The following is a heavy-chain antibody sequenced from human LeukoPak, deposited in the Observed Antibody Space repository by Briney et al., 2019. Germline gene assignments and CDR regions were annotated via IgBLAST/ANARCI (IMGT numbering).Heavy chain of an antibody. CDR2: ISGSGGST. Sequence: GGTLRLSCAASGFTFSSYGMSWVRQAPGKGLEWVSAISGSGGSTYYADSVKGRFIISRDNSKNTLYLQMNSLRAEDTAVYYCALKGITMVRGAYYMDVWGKGTTVTISS. CDR1: GFTFSSYG. J-gene: IGHJ6*03. D-gene: IGHD3-10*01. CDR3: ALKGITMVRGAYYMDV. V-gene: IGHV3-23*01.